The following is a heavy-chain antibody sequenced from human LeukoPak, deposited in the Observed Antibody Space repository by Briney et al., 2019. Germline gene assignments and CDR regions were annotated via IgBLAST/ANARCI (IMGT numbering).Heavy chain of an antibody. Sequence: ASVKVSCKASGYTFTSYGISWVRQAPGQGLEWMGWINPNSGGTNYAQKFQGRVTMTRDTSISTAYMELSRLRSDDTAVYYCARDLGAMEDYDAFDYWGQGTLVTVSS. J-gene: IGHJ4*02. CDR1: GYTFTSYG. CDR3: ARDLGAMEDYDAFDY. D-gene: IGHD4-17*01. CDR2: INPNSGGT. V-gene: IGHV1-2*02.